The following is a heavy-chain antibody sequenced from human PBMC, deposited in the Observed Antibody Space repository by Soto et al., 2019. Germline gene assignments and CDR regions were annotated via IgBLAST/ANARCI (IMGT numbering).Heavy chain of an antibody. J-gene: IGHJ4*02. Sequence: SETLSLTCPVSRGSISSGANYRAWSRQPPGKGLEWIANIYYSGSTFYNPSLKSPVTISLDTSKNQFSLKLRSVTAADAAVYYCARHEAGWYVDSWGQGTLLTVSS. CDR3: ARHEAGWYVDS. V-gene: IGHV4-39*01. D-gene: IGHD6-25*01. CDR2: IYYSGST. CDR1: RGSISSGANY.